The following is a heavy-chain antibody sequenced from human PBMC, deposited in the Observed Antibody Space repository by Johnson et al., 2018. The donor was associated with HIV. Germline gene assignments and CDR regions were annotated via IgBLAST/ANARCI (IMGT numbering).Heavy chain of an antibody. CDR2: ISYDGSNK. CDR1: GFTFRSYS. D-gene: IGHD6-6*01. CDR3: ARDRGSSSGASYIFDI. J-gene: IGHJ3*02. V-gene: IGHV3-30-3*01. Sequence: QVQLVESGGGLVQPGGSLRLSCAASGFTFRSYSMHWVRQAPGKGLEWVAVISYDGSNKHYADSVKGRFTLSRDNSKNTLYLQMNSLRAEDTAVYYCARDRGSSSGASYIFDIWGQGTMVTVSS.